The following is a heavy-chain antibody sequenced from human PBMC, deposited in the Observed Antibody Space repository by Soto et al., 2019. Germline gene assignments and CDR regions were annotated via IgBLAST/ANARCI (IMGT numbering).Heavy chain of an antibody. CDR3: AKEGHTSGRCGCFNI. CDR1: GFTFSSYS. Sequence: GGSLRLSCAASGFTFSSYSMNWVRQAPGKRLEWLSVISVDGRNDLHAGAVKGRFTISRDISKNMVYLQMNDLRPDDTAIYFCAKEGHTSGRCGCFNIWGQGTMVTVSS. V-gene: IGHV3-30*18. CDR2: ISVDGRND. D-gene: IGHD6-19*01. J-gene: IGHJ3*02.